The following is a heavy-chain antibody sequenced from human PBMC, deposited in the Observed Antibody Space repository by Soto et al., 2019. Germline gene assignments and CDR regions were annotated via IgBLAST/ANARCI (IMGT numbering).Heavy chain of an antibody. V-gene: IGHV1-18*01. Sequence: ASVKVSCKASGYTFTSYGISWVRQAPGQGLEWMGWISAYNGNTNYAQKLQGRVTMTTDTSTSTAYMELRSLRSDDTAVYYCARAKLLWFGETRTNWFDPWGQGTLVTVSS. CDR3: ARAKLLWFGETRTNWFDP. CDR2: ISAYNGNT. D-gene: IGHD3-10*01. J-gene: IGHJ5*02. CDR1: GYTFTSYG.